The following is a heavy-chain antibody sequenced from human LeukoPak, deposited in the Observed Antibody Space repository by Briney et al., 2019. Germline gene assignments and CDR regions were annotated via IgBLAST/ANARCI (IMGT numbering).Heavy chain of an antibody. CDR1: GDIVSSNSAA. J-gene: IGHJ6*02. D-gene: IGHD3-22*01. CDR3: ARSYYDSSGYYPNHYYYYGMDV. V-gene: IGHV6-1*01. CDR2: TYYRSKWYN. Sequence: PSQTLSLTCAISGDIVSSNSAAWNWIRQSPSRGLEWLGRTYYRSKWYNEYAVSVKSRITINPDTSKNQFSLQLNSVIPEDTAVYYCARSYYDSSGYYPNHYYYYGMDVWGQGTTVTVSS.